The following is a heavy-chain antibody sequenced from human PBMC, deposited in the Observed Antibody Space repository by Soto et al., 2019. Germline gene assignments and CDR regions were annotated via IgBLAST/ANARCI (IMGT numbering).Heavy chain of an antibody. J-gene: IGHJ4*02. CDR1: GYTFTSYA. CDR3: ARGGVLGELSLYYFDY. V-gene: IGHV1-3*01. D-gene: IGHD3-16*02. Sequence: QVQLVQSGAEVKKPGASVKVSCKASGYTFTSYAMHWVRQAPGQRLEWMGWINAGNGNTKYSQKFQGRVTITRDTSASTAYMELSSLRSEDTAVYYCARGGVLGELSLYYFDYWGQGTLVTVSS. CDR2: INAGNGNT.